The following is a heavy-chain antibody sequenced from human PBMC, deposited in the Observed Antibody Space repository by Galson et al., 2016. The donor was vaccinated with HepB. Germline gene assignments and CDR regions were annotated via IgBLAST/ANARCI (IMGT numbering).Heavy chain of an antibody. V-gene: IGHV3-11*06. CDR2: ISSSGSST. CDR1: GFNLRNYY. Sequence: SLRLSCAASGFNLRNYYMTWIRQAPGKGLEWVSYISSSGSSTNYADSVKGRFTISRDNAKNSLYLQMNSLRAEDTAVYYCARDGTSRAAVDLWGQGTLVSVSS. J-gene: IGHJ4*02. D-gene: IGHD1/OR15-1a*01. CDR3: ARDGTSRAAVDL.